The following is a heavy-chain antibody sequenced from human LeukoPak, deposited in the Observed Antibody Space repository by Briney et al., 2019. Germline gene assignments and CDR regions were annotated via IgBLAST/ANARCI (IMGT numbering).Heavy chain of an antibody. Sequence: PSETLSLTCTVSGGSISSSSYCWGWSRQPPGKGLEWIGSIYYSGSTYYNPSLKSRVTISVDTSKNQFSLKLSSVTAADTAVYYCARRRSSSFFDYWGQGTLVTVSS. J-gene: IGHJ4*02. CDR2: IYYSGST. D-gene: IGHD6-6*01. CDR1: GGSISSSSYC. CDR3: ARRRSSSFFDY. V-gene: IGHV4-39*01.